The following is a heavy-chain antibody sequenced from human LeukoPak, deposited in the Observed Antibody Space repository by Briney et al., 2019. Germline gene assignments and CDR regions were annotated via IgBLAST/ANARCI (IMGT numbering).Heavy chain of an antibody. V-gene: IGHV4-61*10. CDR1: GGSISSSSYY. J-gene: IGHJ4*02. CDR2: IYYTGST. Sequence: PSETLSLTCTVSGGSISSSSYYWSWIRQPAGKGLEWIGRIYYTGSTNYNPSLKSRVTMSVDTSKNQFSLKLSSVTAADTAVYYCARENYDILTGYFFVDYWGQGTLVTVSS. CDR3: ARENYDILTGYFFVDY. D-gene: IGHD3-9*01.